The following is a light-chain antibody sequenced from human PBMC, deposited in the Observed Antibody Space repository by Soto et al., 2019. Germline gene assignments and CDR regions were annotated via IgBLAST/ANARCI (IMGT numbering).Light chain of an antibody. V-gene: IGLV2-14*03. CDR2: DVS. J-gene: IGLJ1*01. CDR1: SSDVGGYNY. Sequence: QSALTQPASVSGSPGQSITISCTGTSSDVGGYNYVSWYQQHPGKVPKLLIYDVSNRPSGVSNRFSGSKSGNTASLTISGLQAEDEADYYCSSDRSSSTPYVLGTGTKLTVL. CDR3: SSDRSSSTPYV.